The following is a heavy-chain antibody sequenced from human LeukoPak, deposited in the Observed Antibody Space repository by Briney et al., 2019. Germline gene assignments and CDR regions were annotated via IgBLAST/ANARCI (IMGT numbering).Heavy chain of an antibody. D-gene: IGHD1-14*01. CDR2: INPNSGGT. CDR1: GYTFTGYY. CDR3: ARGSDGITYYFDY. V-gene: IGHV1-2*02. Sequence: EASVKVSCKASGYTFTGYYMHWVRQAPGQGLEWMGWINPNSGGTNYAQKFQGRVTMTRDTSISTAYMELSRLRSDDTAVYYCARGSDGITYYFDYWGQGTLVTVSS. J-gene: IGHJ4*02.